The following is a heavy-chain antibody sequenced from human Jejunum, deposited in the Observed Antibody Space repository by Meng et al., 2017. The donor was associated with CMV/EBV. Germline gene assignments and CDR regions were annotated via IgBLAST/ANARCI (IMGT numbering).Heavy chain of an antibody. V-gene: IGHV4-39*07. CDR2: IYYRGST. Sequence: SISSNSYYWGWIRQPPGKGLEWIGSIYYRGSTYYNPSLKSRVTISIDTSKNQFSLTLSSVTAADTAVYYCARGIFYNYDSSGQPAENWGQGTLVTVSS. CDR3: ARGIFYNYDSSGQPAEN. J-gene: IGHJ4*02. CDR1: SISSNSYY. D-gene: IGHD3-22*01.